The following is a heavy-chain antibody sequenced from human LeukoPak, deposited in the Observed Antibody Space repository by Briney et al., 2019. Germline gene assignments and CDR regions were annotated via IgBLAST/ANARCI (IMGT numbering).Heavy chain of an antibody. CDR3: ANSGRVTIFGVVTPPSGY. CDR1: GFTFSLYA. CDR2: ISGRGVGT. V-gene: IGHV3-23*01. Sequence: SGGSLRLSCAASGFTFSLYAMSWVRQAPGKGLEWVSGISGRGVGTTYADSVKGRFTISRDNSKNTLSLQMNSLRAEDTAVYYCANSGRVTIFGVVTPPSGYWGQGTLITVSS. D-gene: IGHD3-3*01. J-gene: IGHJ4*02.